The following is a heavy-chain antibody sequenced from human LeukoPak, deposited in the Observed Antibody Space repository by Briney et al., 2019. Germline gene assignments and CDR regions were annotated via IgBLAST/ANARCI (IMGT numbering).Heavy chain of an antibody. CDR2: ISWDGGST. CDR3: AKDQMGSGSFLDY. D-gene: IGHD1-26*01. J-gene: IGHJ4*02. CDR1: GFTFDDYA. Sequence: GGSLRLSCAASGFTFDDYAMHWVRQAPGKGLEWVSLISWDGGSTYYADSVKGRFTISRDNSKNSLYLQMNSLRAEDAALYYCAKDQMGSGSFLDYWGQGTLVTVSS. V-gene: IGHV3-43D*03.